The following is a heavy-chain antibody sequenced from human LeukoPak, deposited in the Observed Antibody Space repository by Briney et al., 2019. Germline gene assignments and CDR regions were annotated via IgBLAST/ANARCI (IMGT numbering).Heavy chain of an antibody. Sequence: GGSLRLSCAASGFSFSGYSMNWVRQAPGRGLEWVAVIWYDGSNKYYADSVKGRFTISRDNSKNTLYLQMNSLRAEDTAVYYCAKGGGYSSSWYVDYWGQGTLVTVSS. V-gene: IGHV3-33*06. CDR3: AKGGGYSSSWYVDY. CDR2: IWYDGSNK. J-gene: IGHJ4*02. D-gene: IGHD6-13*01. CDR1: GFSFSGYS.